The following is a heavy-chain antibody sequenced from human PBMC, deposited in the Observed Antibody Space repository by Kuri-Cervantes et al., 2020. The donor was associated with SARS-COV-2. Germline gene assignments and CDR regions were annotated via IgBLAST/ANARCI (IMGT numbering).Heavy chain of an antibody. Sequence: GESLKISCTASGFTFSDYYKSWIRQAPGKGLEWVSYISSSGSTIYYADSVKGRFTISRDNAKNSLYLQMNSLRAEDTAVYYCARDEGSYYYYMDVWGKGTTVTVSS. CDR1: GFTFSDYY. D-gene: IGHD3-10*01. CDR2: ISSSGSTI. J-gene: IGHJ6*03. CDR3: ARDEGSYYYYMDV. V-gene: IGHV3-11*04.